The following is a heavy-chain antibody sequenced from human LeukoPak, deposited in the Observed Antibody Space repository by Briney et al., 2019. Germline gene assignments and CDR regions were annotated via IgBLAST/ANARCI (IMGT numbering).Heavy chain of an antibody. V-gene: IGHV3-74*01. CDR1: GFTFSSFW. CDR2: INSDGSST. D-gene: IGHD5-18*01. Sequence: GGSLRLSCAASGFTFSSFWMHWVRQAPGKGLVWVSRINSDGSSTSCADSVKGRFTISRDNAKNTLYLQMNRLRAEDTAVYYCATSERGHSYGFMGYWGQGTLVTVSS. CDR3: ATSERGHSYGFMGY. J-gene: IGHJ4*02.